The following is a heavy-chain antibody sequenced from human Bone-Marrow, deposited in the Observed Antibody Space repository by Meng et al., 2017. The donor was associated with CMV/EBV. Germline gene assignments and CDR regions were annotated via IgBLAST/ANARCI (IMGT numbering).Heavy chain of an antibody. CDR1: GFTVSSNY. D-gene: IGHD1-26*01. V-gene: IGHV3-66*02. J-gene: IGHJ4*02. CDR3: ARVWDGGFDY. CDR2: IYSGGSV. Sequence: EVRLVESGGGLVRPGGSLRLSCAASGFTVSSNYMSWVRQAPGKGLEWVSVIYSGGSVYYTDSVKGRFIISRDNSRNTLYLQMNSLRAEDTAVYFCARVWDGGFDYWGQGTLVTVSS.